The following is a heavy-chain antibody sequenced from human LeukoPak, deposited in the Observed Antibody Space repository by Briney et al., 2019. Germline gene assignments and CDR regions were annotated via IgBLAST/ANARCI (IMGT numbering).Heavy chain of an antibody. Sequence: GGSLRLSCATSGFTFDDYAMHWVRQAPGKGLEWVANIKQDGSEKYYVDSVKGRFTISRDNAKNSLYLQMNSLRAEDTAVYYCARDRRHYTYYYYGMDVWGQGTTVTVSS. D-gene: IGHD4-11*01. CDR1: GFTFDDYA. CDR2: IKQDGSEK. CDR3: ARDRRHYTYYYYGMDV. V-gene: IGHV3-7*01. J-gene: IGHJ6*02.